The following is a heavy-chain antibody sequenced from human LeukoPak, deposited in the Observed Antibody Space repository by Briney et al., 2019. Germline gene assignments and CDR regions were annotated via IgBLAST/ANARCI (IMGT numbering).Heavy chain of an antibody. CDR2: IRSKAYGGTT. V-gene: IGHV3-49*04. D-gene: IGHD3-16*02. Sequence: PGRSLRLSCTASGFTFGDYAMSWVRQAPGKGLEWVGFIRSKAYGGTTEYAASVKGRFTISRDDSKSIAYLQMNSLKTEDTAVYYCTRDNLDDYVCGSYRPSLYYFDYWGQGTLVTVSS. CDR1: GFTFGDYA. J-gene: IGHJ4*02. CDR3: TRDNLDDYVCGSYRPSLYYFDY.